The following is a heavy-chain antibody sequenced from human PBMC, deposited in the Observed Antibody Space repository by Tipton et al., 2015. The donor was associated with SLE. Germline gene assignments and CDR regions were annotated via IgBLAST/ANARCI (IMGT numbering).Heavy chain of an antibody. CDR2: IYYSGST. CDR1: GGSISSGDYY. Sequence: TLSLTCTVSGGSISSGDYYWSWIRQPPGKGLEWIGYIYYSGSTYYNPSLKSRVTISVDTSKNQFSLKLSSVTAADTAVYYCARVRVDYDSSGDDYWGQGTLVTVSS. D-gene: IGHD3-22*01. V-gene: IGHV4-30-4*01. CDR3: ARVRVDYDSSGDDY. J-gene: IGHJ4*02.